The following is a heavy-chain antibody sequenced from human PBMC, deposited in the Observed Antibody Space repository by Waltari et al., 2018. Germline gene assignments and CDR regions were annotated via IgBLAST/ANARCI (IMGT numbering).Heavy chain of an antibody. D-gene: IGHD3-3*01. CDR3: VTLFGDCWGGYFIDY. CDR2: IKSKTDGGTT. Sequence: EVQLVESGGGLVKPGGSLRLSCAASGFTFSNAWMSWVRQAPGKRVEWVGRIKSKTDGGTTDHAALVKGRFTISRDDSKNTLYLQMNSLKTEDTALYYCVTLFGDCWGGYFIDYWGQGTLVTVSS. J-gene: IGHJ4*02. CDR1: GFTFSNAW. V-gene: IGHV3-15*01.